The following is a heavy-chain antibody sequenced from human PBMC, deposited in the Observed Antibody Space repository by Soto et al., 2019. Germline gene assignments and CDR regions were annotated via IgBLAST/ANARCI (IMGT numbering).Heavy chain of an antibody. CDR1: GASFSGYY. CDR2: INHSGST. Sequence: PSDTLSLTCADYGASFSGYYWSWIRQPHGKGLEWIGEINHSGSTNYNPSLKSRVTISVDTSKNQFSLKLSSVTAADTAVYYCASYRVVPAARVYYGMDVWGQGTTVTVS. CDR3: ASYRVVPAARVYYGMDV. J-gene: IGHJ6*02. D-gene: IGHD2-2*01. V-gene: IGHV4-34*01.